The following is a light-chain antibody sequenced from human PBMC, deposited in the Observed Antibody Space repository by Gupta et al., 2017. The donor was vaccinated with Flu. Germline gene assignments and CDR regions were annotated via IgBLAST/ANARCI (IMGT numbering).Light chain of an antibody. CDR3: QQYDNLPSLT. CDR2: DAS. CDR1: QDISNY. V-gene: IGKV1-33*01. J-gene: IGKJ4*01. Sequence: EIQMNPSPSSLSASVGDRVNITCQASQDISNYLNWYQQKPGKAPKLLIYDASNLETGVPSRFSGSGSGTDFTFTISSLQPEDIATYYCQQYDNLPSLTFGGGTKVEIK.